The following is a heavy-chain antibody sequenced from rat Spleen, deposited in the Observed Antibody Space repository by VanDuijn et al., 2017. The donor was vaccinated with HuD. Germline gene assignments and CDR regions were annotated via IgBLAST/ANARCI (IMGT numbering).Heavy chain of an antibody. J-gene: IGHJ3*01. Sequence: VQLKESGPGLVQPSQTLSLICTVSGFSLISNREHWFRQPPGKGLEWMGGIWGDGSTDYNSALKSRLTISRDTSKSQVFLKMNSLQTDDTAIYFCTRSYGGYTSNWFPYWGQGTLVTVSS. CDR3: TRSYGGYTSNWFPY. CDR2: IWGDGST. V-gene: IGHV2-1*01. D-gene: IGHD1-11*01. CDR1: GFSLISNR.